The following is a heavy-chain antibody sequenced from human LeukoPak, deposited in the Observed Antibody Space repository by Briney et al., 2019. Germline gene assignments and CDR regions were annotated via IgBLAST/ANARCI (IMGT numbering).Heavy chain of an antibody. CDR3: ATGLNTPNDF. V-gene: IGHV1-8*01. CDR2: MNPNDSRT. Sequence: VASVKVSCKAFGYTFTDYDFIWVRQASGQGLEWMGFMNPNDSRTAYARNFQGRVTMTGDTSISTAFMELHSLTSDDTAVYYCATGLNTPNDFWGQGTLVIVSS. D-gene: IGHD5-18*01. J-gene: IGHJ4*02. CDR1: GYTFTDYD.